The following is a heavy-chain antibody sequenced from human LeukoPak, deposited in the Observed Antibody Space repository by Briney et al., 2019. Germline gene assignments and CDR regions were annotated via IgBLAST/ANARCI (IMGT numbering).Heavy chain of an antibody. J-gene: IGHJ6*02. CDR2: IYYSGST. CDR1: GGSISSSSYY. D-gene: IGHD6-19*01. V-gene: IGHV4-39*07. Sequence: PSETLSLTCTVSGGSISSSSYYWGWIRQPPGKGLEWIGSIYYSGSTYYNPSLKSRVTISVDTSKNQFSLKLSSVTAADTAVYYCARKRFTTGYSSGGDYYYYGMDVWGQGTTVTVSS. CDR3: ARKRFTTGYSSGGDYYYYGMDV.